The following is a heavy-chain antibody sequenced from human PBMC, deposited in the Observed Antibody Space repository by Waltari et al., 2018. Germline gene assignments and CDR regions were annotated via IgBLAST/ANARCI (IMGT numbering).Heavy chain of an antibody. CDR1: GYSISSGYY. V-gene: IGHV4-38-2*01. CDR3: ATANLGGIAAY. J-gene: IGHJ6*04. CDR2: IYHSGST. Sequence: QVQLQESGPGLVKPSETLSLTCAVSGYSISSGYYWGWIRQAPGKGLEWIGSIYHSGSTYYNPSLKSRVTISVDTSKNQFSLKLSSVTAADTAVYYCATANLGGIAAYWGKGTTVTVSS. D-gene: IGHD6-13*01.